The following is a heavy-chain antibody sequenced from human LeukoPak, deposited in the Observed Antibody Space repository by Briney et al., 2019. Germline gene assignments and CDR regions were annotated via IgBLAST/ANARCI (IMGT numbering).Heavy chain of an antibody. CDR1: GGSISSSSYY. V-gene: IGHV4-39*01. CDR2: IYYSGST. J-gene: IGHJ4*02. CDR3: ARPRGGDYLAPYDY. Sequence: SETLSLTCTVSGGSISSSSYYWGWIRQPPGKGLEWIGSIYYSGSTYYNPSPKSRVTISVDTSKNQFSLKLSSVTAADTAVYYCARPRGGDYLAPYDYWGQGTLVTVSS. D-gene: IGHD4-17*01.